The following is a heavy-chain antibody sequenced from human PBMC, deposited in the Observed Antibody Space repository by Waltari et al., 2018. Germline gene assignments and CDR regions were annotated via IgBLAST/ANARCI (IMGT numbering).Heavy chain of an antibody. CDR2: IYYSGST. CDR1: GASISSGDSY. Sequence: QAQLQESGPGLVTPSQTLSLTCPVSGASISSGDSYCSWLSHHTGKGLEWIGYIYYSGSTYYNPSLKSRVTISVDTSKNQFSLKLSSVTAADTAVYYCASAKLYCSSTSCYQNWFDPWGQGTLVTVSS. V-gene: IGHV4-30-4*08. D-gene: IGHD2-2*01. J-gene: IGHJ5*02. CDR3: ASAKLYCSSTSCYQNWFDP.